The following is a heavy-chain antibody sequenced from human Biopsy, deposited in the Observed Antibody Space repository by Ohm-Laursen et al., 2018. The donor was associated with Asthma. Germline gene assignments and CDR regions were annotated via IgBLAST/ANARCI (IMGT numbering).Heavy chain of an antibody. D-gene: IGHD5-12*01. Sequence: ASVKVSCKASGYNFISFAIHWVRQAPGQRPEWMGWFNPGNGNAKVSEKFQGRVSITRDTSAITAYLEVSSLTSEDTAVYYCARSAETYSGFDSNYYGMDVWGQGTRVTVSS. CDR3: ARSAETYSGFDSNYYGMDV. V-gene: IGHV1-3*01. J-gene: IGHJ6*02. CDR1: GYNFISFA. CDR2: FNPGNGNA.